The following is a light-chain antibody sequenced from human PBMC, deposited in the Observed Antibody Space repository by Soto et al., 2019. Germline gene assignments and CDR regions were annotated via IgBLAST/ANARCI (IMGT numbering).Light chain of an antibody. Sequence: QSALTQPPSASGTPGQRVTISCSGSSSNIGRNTVNWYQQLAGTAPKLLIYSNNQRPSGVPDRFSGSKSGTSASLAISGLQSEDEADYSCAAWDDRLNGYVFGTGTKLTVL. J-gene: IGLJ1*01. CDR2: SNN. V-gene: IGLV1-44*01. CDR1: SSNIGRNT. CDR3: AAWDDRLNGYV.